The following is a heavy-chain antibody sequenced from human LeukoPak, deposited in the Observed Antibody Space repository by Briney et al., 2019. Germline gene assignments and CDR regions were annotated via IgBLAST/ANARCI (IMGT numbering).Heavy chain of an antibody. D-gene: IGHD3-10*01. Sequence: GGSLRLSCAVSGITLSSYGMSWVRQAPGKGLEWVAGLSGSGGGTNYADSVQGRFTISRDNPKNTLYLQMNSLRAEDTAVYFCAKRGVVIRVFLVGFHKEAYYFDSWGQGALVTASS. CDR3: AKRGVVIRVFLVGFHKEAYYFDS. CDR1: GITLSSYG. V-gene: IGHV3-23*01. CDR2: LSGSGGGT. J-gene: IGHJ4*02.